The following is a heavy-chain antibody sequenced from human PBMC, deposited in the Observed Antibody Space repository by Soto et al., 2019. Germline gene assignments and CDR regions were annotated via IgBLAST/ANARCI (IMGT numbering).Heavy chain of an antibody. J-gene: IGHJ3*02. Sequence: SETLSLTCTVSGGSISSYYWSWIRQPPGKGLEWIGYIYYSGSTNYNPSLKSRVTISVDTSKNQFSLKLSSVTAADTAVYYCARLEMGRDYRDAFDIWGQGTMVTVSS. CDR3: ARLEMGRDYRDAFDI. CDR1: GGSISSYY. D-gene: IGHD4-17*01. CDR2: IYYSGST. V-gene: IGHV4-59*08.